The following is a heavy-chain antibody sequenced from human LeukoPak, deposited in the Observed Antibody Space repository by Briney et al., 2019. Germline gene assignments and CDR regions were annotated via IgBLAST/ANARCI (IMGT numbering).Heavy chain of an antibody. Sequence: PSETLSLTCTVSGGSISSSSYYWGWIRQPPGKGLEWIGSIYYSGSTYYNPSLKSRVTISIDTSKNQFSLKLSSVTAADTAVYYCARGSGYSYVTLLPPFDYWGQGTLVTVSS. CDR1: GGSISSSSYY. V-gene: IGHV4-39*01. D-gene: IGHD5-18*01. CDR2: IYYSGST. CDR3: ARGSGYSYVTLLPPFDY. J-gene: IGHJ4*02.